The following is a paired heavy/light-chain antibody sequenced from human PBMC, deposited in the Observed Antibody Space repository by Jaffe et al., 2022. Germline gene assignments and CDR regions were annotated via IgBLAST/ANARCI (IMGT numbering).Light chain of an antibody. CDR3: QESYSTPRT. Sequence: DIQMTQSPSSLSASVGDRVTITCRASQSISRYLNWYQQKPGKAPKLLIYATSSLQSGVPSRFSGSGSGTDFTLTISSLQPEDFATYYCQESYSTPRTFGQGTKLEIK. CDR1: QSISRY. V-gene: IGKV1-39*01. J-gene: IGKJ2*02. CDR2: ATS.
Heavy chain of an antibody. V-gene: IGHV3-7*05. Sequence: EVKLVESGGGLVQPGGSLRLSCAASGFTFSGFWMSWVRQGPGKGLEFVANIKQDGSEKYYVDSVKGRFTISRDNAENSLYLQMNSLRAEDTAVYYCAMGGASHGQFAYWGQGTLVTVSS. CDR3: AMGGASHGQFAY. CDR2: IKQDGSEK. CDR1: GFTFSGFW. J-gene: IGHJ4*02. D-gene: IGHD1-26*01.